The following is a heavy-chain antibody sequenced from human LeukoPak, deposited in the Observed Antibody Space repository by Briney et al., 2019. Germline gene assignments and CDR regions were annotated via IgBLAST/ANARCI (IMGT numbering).Heavy chain of an antibody. Sequence: ASVKVSCKVSGYTLTELSMHWVRQAPGKGLEWMGGFDPEDGETIYAQKFQGRVTMTEDTSTDTAYMELSSLRSEDTAVYYCATVDCGGDCYSYWGQATLVTVSS. J-gene: IGHJ4*02. D-gene: IGHD2-21*02. V-gene: IGHV1-24*01. CDR2: FDPEDGET. CDR1: GYTLTELS. CDR3: ATVDCGGDCYSY.